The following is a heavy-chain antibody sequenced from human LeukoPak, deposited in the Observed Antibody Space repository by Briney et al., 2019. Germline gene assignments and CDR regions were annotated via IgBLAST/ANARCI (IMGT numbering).Heavy chain of an antibody. D-gene: IGHD3-16*02. CDR1: GGSFSGYY. J-gene: IGHJ5*02. CDR3: ARGRDYVWGSYRYTQINWFDP. Sequence: PSETPSLTCAVYGGSFSGYYWSWIRQPPGKGLEWIGEINNSGNTNYNPSLKSRVTISVDTSRNQFSLKLSPVTAADTAVYYCARGRDYVWGSYRYTQINWFDPWGQGTLVTVSS. CDR2: INNSGNT. V-gene: IGHV4-34*01.